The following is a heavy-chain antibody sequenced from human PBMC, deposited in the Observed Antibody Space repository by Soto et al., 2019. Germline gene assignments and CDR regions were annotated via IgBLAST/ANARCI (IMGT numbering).Heavy chain of an antibody. Sequence: ASVKVSCKASGYTFTSYAMHWVRQAPGQRLEWMGWINAGNGNTKYSQKFQGRVTITRDTSASTAYMELSSLRSEDTAVYYCARFPLNSSSWYLDWFDPWGQGTLVTVSS. CDR2: INAGNGNT. D-gene: IGHD6-13*01. V-gene: IGHV1-3*01. J-gene: IGHJ5*02. CDR1: GYTFTSYA. CDR3: ARFPLNSSSWYLDWFDP.